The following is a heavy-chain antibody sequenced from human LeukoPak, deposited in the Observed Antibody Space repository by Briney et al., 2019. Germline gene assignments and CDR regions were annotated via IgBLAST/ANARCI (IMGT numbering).Heavy chain of an antibody. CDR3: TTYGSGREFDY. V-gene: IGHV3-15*04. Sequence: GGSLRLSCAASGFSFSDAWMSWVRQIPGKGLEWVGRIESKTDGGTTDYAAPVKGRFTISRDDSTNTLYLQMNSLKSGDTAVYYCTTYGSGREFDYWGQGILVTVSS. CDR2: IESKTDGGTT. D-gene: IGHD3-10*01. CDR1: GFSFSDAW. J-gene: IGHJ4*02.